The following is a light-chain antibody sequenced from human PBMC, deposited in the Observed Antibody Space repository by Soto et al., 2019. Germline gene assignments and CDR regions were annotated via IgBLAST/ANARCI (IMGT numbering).Light chain of an antibody. Sequence: QSALTQPPSASGSPGQSVTISCTGTSSDVGGYNYVSWYQHHPGKAPKLMIYEVNKRPSGVPDRFSGSKSGNTASLTVSGLQAEDEAEYYCSSYVGGKNLVFGGGTKLTVL. J-gene: IGLJ2*01. V-gene: IGLV2-8*01. CDR1: SSDVGGYNY. CDR3: SSYVGGKNLV. CDR2: EVN.